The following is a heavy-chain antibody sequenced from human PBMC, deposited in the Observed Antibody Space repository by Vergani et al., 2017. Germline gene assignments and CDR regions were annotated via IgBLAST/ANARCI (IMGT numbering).Heavy chain of an antibody. CDR1: GYSFTSYW. CDR3: ASTNSYSSSPWGG. V-gene: IGHV5-51*03. Sequence: EVQLVQSGAEVKKPGESLKISCKGSGYSFTSYWIGWVRQMPGKGLEWMVIIYPGDSDTRYSPSFQGQVTSSADKSLSTAYLQWSSRKASDPAMYYCASTNSYSSSPWGGWGQGTLVTVSS. CDR2: IYPGDSDT. J-gene: IGHJ4*02. D-gene: IGHD6-6*01.